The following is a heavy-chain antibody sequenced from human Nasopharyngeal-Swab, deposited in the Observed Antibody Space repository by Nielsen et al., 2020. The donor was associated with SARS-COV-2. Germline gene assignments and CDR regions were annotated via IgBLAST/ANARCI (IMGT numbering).Heavy chain of an antibody. V-gene: IGHV4-34*01. CDR1: GGSISSYY. CDR2: INHSGST. J-gene: IGHJ4*02. CDR3: AREYYYGSGSYLGY. D-gene: IGHD3-10*01. Sequence: SETLSLTCTVSGGSISSYYWSWIRQPPGKGLEWIGEINHSGSTSYNPSLKSRVTISVDTSKNQFSLKLSSVTAADTAVYYCAREYYYGSGSYLGYWGQGTLVTVSS.